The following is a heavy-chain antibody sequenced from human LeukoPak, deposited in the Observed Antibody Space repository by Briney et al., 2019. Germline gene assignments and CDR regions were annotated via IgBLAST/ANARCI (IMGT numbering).Heavy chain of an antibody. CDR1: GGSFSGYY. CDR3: AREGYCSGGSCYSGLSDY. Sequence: PSETLSLTCAVYGGSFSGYYWSWVRQPPGKGLEWIGEIYHSGSTNYNPSRKSRVTISVDKSKNQCSLKLSSVTAADTAVYYCAREGYCSGGSCYSGLSDYWGQGTLVTVSS. J-gene: IGHJ4*02. CDR2: IYHSGST. V-gene: IGHV4-34*01. D-gene: IGHD2-15*01.